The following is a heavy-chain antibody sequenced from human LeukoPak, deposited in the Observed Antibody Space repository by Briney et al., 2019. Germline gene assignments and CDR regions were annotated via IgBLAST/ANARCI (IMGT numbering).Heavy chain of an antibody. V-gene: IGHV3-66*01. CDR1: GFTVSSNY. J-gene: IGHJ4*02. CDR3: ARDRGLWFGEL. D-gene: IGHD3-10*01. Sequence: GGSLRLSCAASGFTVSSNYMSWVRQAPGKGLEWVSVIYSGGSTYYAGSVKGRFTISRDNSKNTLYLQMNSLRAEDTAVYYCARDRGLWFGELWGQGTLVAVSS. CDR2: IYSGGST.